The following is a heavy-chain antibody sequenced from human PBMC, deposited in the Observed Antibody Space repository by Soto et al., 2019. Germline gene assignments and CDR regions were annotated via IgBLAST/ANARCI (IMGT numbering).Heavy chain of an antibody. CDR3: ARDIVLVPNERGMDV. J-gene: IGHJ6*02. D-gene: IGHD2-2*01. CDR1: GYTFTSHY. V-gene: IGHV1-46*01. Sequence: QGQLVQSGAEVKKPGASVKVSCMTSGYTFTSHYIQWVRQAPGQGLEWMGIIHPSGVSATYAHKFQGRVPRTRDTSTSTVYMDLSSLRFDDTAVYYCARDIVLVPNERGMDVWGQGTTVTVSS. CDR2: IHPSGVSA.